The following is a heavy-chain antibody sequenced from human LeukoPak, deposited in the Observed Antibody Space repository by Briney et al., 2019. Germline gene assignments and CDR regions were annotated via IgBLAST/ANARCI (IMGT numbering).Heavy chain of an antibody. CDR1: GGTFSSYA. CDR3: ASGGHYYDSSGYPNYYYYGMDV. Sequence: SVKVSCKASGGTFSSYAISWVRQAPGQGLEWMGRIIPILGIANYAQKFQGRVTITADKSTSTAYMELSSLRSEDTAVYYCASGGHYYDSSGYPNYYYYGMDVWGQGTTVTVSS. CDR2: IIPILGIA. V-gene: IGHV1-69*04. J-gene: IGHJ6*02. D-gene: IGHD3-22*01.